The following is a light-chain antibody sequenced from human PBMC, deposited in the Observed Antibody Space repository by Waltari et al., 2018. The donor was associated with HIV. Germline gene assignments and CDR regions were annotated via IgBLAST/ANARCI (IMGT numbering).Light chain of an antibody. CDR2: RNN. V-gene: IGLV1-47*01. J-gene: IGLJ2*01. CDR1: SSNIGSYY. CDR3: AAWTDSLTAVV. Sequence: QSVLTQPPSASGTPGQRVTISCSGSSSNIGSYYVYWYQQLPGTAPKLRIYRNNQRPSGVPDRFSGSKSGTSASLAINGLRSEDEADYYCAAWTDSLTAVVFGGGTTLSVL.